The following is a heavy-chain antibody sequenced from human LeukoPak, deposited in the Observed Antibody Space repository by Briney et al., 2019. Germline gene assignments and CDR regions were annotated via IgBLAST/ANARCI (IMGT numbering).Heavy chain of an antibody. Sequence: PGGSLRLSCAASGFTFSSYAMHWVRQAPGKGLEWVAVISYDGSNKYYADSVKGRFTISRDNSKNTLYLQMNSLRAEDTAVYYCARDITGTTPLWFDPWGQGTLVTVSS. CDR2: ISYDGSNK. CDR1: GFTFSSYA. V-gene: IGHV3-30*04. D-gene: IGHD1-20*01. CDR3: ARDITGTTPLWFDP. J-gene: IGHJ5*02.